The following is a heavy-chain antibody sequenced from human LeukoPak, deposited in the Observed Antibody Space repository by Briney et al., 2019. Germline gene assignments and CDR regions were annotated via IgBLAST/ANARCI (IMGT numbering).Heavy chain of an antibody. D-gene: IGHD3-9*01. J-gene: IGHJ4*02. CDR3: ARQLNYYDILTGYYKRYFDY. Sequence: ASVKVSCKTSGYTFTNYDINWVRQATGLGLEWMGWINPKSGRTGYAQKFQGRVTFTRNTSISTAYMELNNLRSDDTAVYYCARQLNYYDILTGYYKRYFDYWGQGTLVTVSS. CDR1: GYTFTNYD. CDR2: INPKSGRT. V-gene: IGHV1-8*03.